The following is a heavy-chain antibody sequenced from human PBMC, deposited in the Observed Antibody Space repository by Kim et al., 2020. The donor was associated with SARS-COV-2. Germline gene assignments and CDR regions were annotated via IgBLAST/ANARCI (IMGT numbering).Heavy chain of an antibody. J-gene: IGHJ4*02. CDR2: ISSSGSTI. CDR1: GFTFSSYE. CDR3: ARTGYGDYPGDSHHYFDY. V-gene: IGHV3-48*03. Sequence: GGSLRLSCAASGFTFSSYEMNWVRQAPGKGLEWVSYISSSGSTIFYADSVKGRFTISRDNAKNSLYLQMNSLRAEDTAVYYCARTGYGDYPGDSHHYFDYWGQGTLVTVSS. D-gene: IGHD4-17*01.